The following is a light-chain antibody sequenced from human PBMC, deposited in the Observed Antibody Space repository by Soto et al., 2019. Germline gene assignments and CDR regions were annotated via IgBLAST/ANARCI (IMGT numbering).Light chain of an antibody. CDR1: QGIRND. J-gene: IGKJ1*01. CDR2: AAS. Sequence: DIQVTQSPSSLSASVGDRVTITCRASQGIRNDLAWFQQKPGKDPKSLIYAASNLQSGVPSRFSGSGSGTEFNLTISRLQTEDFATYVCLQHNNYTPTFGQGTKVDIK. V-gene: IGKV1-17*01. CDR3: LQHNNYTPT.